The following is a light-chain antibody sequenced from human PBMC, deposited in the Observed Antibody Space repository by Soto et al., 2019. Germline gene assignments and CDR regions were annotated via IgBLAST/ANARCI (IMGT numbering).Light chain of an antibody. CDR3: QQYGSLIT. J-gene: IGKJ5*01. Sequence: EIVLTQSPDTLSLSPGERATVSCRASQSVSTSYLAWYQQKPGQALRLLIYRASSRATGIPDRFSSSGSGIDFTLTISGLEPEDFAVYYCQQYGSLITFGQGTRLEIK. CDR1: QSVSTSY. V-gene: IGKV3-20*01. CDR2: RAS.